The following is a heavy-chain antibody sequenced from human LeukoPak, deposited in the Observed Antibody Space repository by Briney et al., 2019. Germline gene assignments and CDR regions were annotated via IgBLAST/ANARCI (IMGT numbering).Heavy chain of an antibody. V-gene: IGHV4-34*01. CDR1: GGSFSGYY. CDR3: ARGRRRGYSYNYGMDV. J-gene: IGHJ6*02. CDR2: LNHSGST. Sequence: SETLSLTSAVHGGSFSGYYWSCIRQPPRKGLEWVGELNHSGSTNYNPSLKSRVTISVDTSKNQFSLKLSSVTAADTAVYYCARGRRRGYSYNYGMDVWGQGTTVTVSS. D-gene: IGHD5-18*01.